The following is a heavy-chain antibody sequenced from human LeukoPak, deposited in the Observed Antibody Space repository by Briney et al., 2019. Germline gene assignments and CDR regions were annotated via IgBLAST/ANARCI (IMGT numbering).Heavy chain of an antibody. J-gene: IGHJ4*02. CDR3: ARDGRGDAYG. D-gene: IGHD5-24*01. CDR1: GFTVNNNY. CDR2: IYGGGNA. Sequence: GGSLRLSCAASGFTVNNNYMRWVRQPPGRGLEWVSLIYGGGNAYYADSVKGRFTISRDNSKNTLYLQMNNLRAEDTAMYYCARDGRGDAYGWGQGTLVTVSS. V-gene: IGHV3-53*01.